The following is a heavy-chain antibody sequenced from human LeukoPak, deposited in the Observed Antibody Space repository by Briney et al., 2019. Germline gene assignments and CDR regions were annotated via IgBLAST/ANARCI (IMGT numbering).Heavy chain of an antibody. CDR1: GYTFTSYY. V-gene: IGHV1-46*01. D-gene: IGHD6-19*01. Sequence: ASVKDSCKASGYTFTSYYMHWVRQAPGQGLEWMGIINPSGGSTSYAQKFQGRVTMTSDTSTSTVYMELSSLRSEDTAVYYCARASRGNSSGWNWFDPWGQGTMVTVSS. J-gene: IGHJ5*02. CDR2: INPSGGST. CDR3: ARASRGNSSGWNWFDP.